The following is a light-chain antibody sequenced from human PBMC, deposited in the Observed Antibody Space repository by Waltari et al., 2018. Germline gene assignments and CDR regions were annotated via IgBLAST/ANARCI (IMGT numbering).Light chain of an antibody. J-gene: IGKJ3*01. CDR2: WAS. Sequence: DIVMTQSPDSLAVSLGERATINCKSSQSGLHNSKNKNSLAWYQHKPGQPPKLLIYWASTRESGVPARFSGSGSGTDFTLTISSLQAEDVAFYYCQQYYDTPFTFGPGTKVDIK. CDR1: QSGLHNSKNKNS. CDR3: QQYYDTPFT. V-gene: IGKV4-1*01.